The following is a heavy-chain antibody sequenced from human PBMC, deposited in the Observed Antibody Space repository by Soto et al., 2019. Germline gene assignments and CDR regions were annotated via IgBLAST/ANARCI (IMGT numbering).Heavy chain of an antibody. CDR1: GFTFSTYW. D-gene: IGHD3-3*02. CDR3: ARGAFHNYYVDS. J-gene: IGHJ4*02. Sequence: EVQLVESGGDSVQPGGSLRLSCAASGFTFSTYWMHWVRQAPVEGLVWVSRIKGDGSSTSSADSVEGRFTISRDNAKNTVYLHMNSLRAYDTAVYYCARGAFHNYYVDSWGQGTLVTVSS. CDR2: IKGDGSST. V-gene: IGHV3-74*01.